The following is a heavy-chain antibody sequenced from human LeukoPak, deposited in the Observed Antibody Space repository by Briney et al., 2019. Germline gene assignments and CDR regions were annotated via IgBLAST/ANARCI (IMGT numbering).Heavy chain of an antibody. V-gene: IGHV3-23*01. D-gene: IGHD3-10*01. CDR1: GFTFSSSA. CDR3: ASPPSGGSAYPYYFDY. CDR2: ISPSGGTT. Sequence: GGSLRLSCAASGFTFSSSAMSWVRQAPGKGLEWVSGISPSGGTTFFADSVEGRFTISRDNSKNTLYLQMDSLRVEDTAIYYCASPPSGGSAYPYYFDYWGQGTLVTVSS. J-gene: IGHJ4*02.